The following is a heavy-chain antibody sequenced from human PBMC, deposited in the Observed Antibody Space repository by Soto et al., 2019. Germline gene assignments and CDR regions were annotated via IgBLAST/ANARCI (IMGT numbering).Heavy chain of an antibody. CDR2: IDGIGSST. CDR1: GFTFSNYG. J-gene: IGHJ4*02. Sequence: EVQLLESGGGLVQPGRSLRLSCAASGFTFSNYGMKWVRQAPGKGLEWFSGIDGIGSSTYYADSVKGRFTISRDNSKNTLFLQMNSLRAEDTALYYCAGGLDYWGQGTLVTVSS. D-gene: IGHD2-15*01. V-gene: IGHV3-23*01. CDR3: AGGLDY.